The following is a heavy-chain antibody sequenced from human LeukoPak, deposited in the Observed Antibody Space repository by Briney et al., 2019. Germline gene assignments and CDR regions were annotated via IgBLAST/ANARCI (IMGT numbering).Heavy chain of an antibody. CDR1: GFTFSDYS. Sequence: GASLRLSCAASGFTFSDYSMNWVRQAPGKGPEWISYIGLDSGNTNYVDSVKGRFTISGDKAKNSLYLQMNSLRVEDTAVYYCARDYKYAFDNWGQGTMVTVSS. CDR2: IGLDSGNT. V-gene: IGHV3-48*01. J-gene: IGHJ4*02. D-gene: IGHD5-24*01. CDR3: ARDYKYAFDN.